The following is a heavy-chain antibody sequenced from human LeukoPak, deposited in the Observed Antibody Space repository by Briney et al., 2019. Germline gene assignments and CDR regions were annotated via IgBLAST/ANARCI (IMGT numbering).Heavy chain of an antibody. V-gene: IGHV4-59*01. CDR1: DGSINSYY. CDR3: ARSGVVTGVGY. J-gene: IGHJ4*02. Sequence: SETLSLTCSVSDGSINSYYWNWIRRPPGKGLEWIGYIYYNGNTNYSPSLKSRVTMSVDTSKNLFSLKVSSVTAADTAVYYCARSGVVTGVGYWGQGTLVTVSS. D-gene: IGHD2-21*02. CDR2: IYYNGNT.